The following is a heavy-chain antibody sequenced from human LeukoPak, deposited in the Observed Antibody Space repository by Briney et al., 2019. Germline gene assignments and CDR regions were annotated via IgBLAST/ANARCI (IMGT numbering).Heavy chain of an antibody. Sequence: GGSLRLSCAASGFTFSSYSMNWVRQAPGKGLEWVSYISSSSSTIYYADSVXGRFTISRDNAKNSLYLQMNSLRAEDTAVYYCASGFRESAAAANLDYWGQGTLVTVSS. CDR2: ISSSSSTI. D-gene: IGHD6-13*01. CDR3: ASGFRESAAAANLDY. CDR1: GFTFSSYS. V-gene: IGHV3-48*04. J-gene: IGHJ4*02.